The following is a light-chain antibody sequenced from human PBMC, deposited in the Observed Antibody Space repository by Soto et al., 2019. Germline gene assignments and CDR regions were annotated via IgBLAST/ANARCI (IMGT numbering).Light chain of an antibody. V-gene: IGKV1-9*01. Sequence: DIQLTQSPAFLSASVGDRVTITCRASQGISSSLAWYQQKPGQAPKLLIYAASTLQSGVPSRFSGSGSGTEFTLTISSLQPEDFATYYCQQFNSYPLTFGGGTKVDIK. CDR3: QQFNSYPLT. CDR1: QGISSS. J-gene: IGKJ4*01. CDR2: AAS.